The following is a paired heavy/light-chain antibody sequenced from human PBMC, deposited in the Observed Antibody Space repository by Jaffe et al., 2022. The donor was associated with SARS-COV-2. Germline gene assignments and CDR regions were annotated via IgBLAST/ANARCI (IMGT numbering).Heavy chain of an antibody. CDR3: ARVTTTGDDGDFERPFYTYYYMDV. CDR1: GFTVRNNY. CDR2: IYSGGST. V-gene: IGHV3-53*02. D-gene: IGHD4-17*01. Sequence: EVQLVETGGGLIQPGGSLRLSCAASGFTVRNNYMNWVRQAPGKGLEWVSVIYSGGSTYYADSVKGRFTISRDTSKNTLNLQMNSLRAEDTAVYYCARVTTTGDDGDFERPFYTYYYMDVWGKGTTVIVSS. J-gene: IGHJ6*03.
Light chain of an antibody. Sequence: EIVMTQSPATLSVSPGERATLSCRASQSISSNLAWYQQKPGQAPRLLIHGASTRATGIPARFSGSGSGTEFTLTISSLQSEDFAVYFCLQYKNWPPWTFGQGTKVEIK. CDR2: GAS. J-gene: IGKJ1*01. CDR1: QSISSN. CDR3: LQYKNWPPWT. V-gene: IGKV3-15*01.